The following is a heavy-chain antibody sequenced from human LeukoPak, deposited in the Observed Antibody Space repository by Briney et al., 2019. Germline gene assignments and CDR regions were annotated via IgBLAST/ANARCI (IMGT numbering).Heavy chain of an antibody. Sequence: GGSLRLSCAASGFTFRAYAMHWVRQAPGKGLEWLAVISNDGTIQYYADSVNGRFTISRENAKNTLYLQMTGLRADDTAFYYCAKTTGSAFEYWGQGTLVTVSS. J-gene: IGHJ4*02. CDR3: AKTTGSAFEY. CDR2: ISNDGTIQ. D-gene: IGHD6-19*01. CDR1: GFTFRAYA. V-gene: IGHV3-30*04.